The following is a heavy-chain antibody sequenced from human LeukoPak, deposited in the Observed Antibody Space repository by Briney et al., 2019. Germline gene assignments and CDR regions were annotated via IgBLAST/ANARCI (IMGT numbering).Heavy chain of an antibody. V-gene: IGHV1-8*02. CDR2: INPNSGGT. CDR1: GYTVTSYG. Sequence: GASVKVSCKASGYTVTSYGISWVRQAPGQGLEWMGWINPNSGGTNYAQKFQGRVTMTRNTSISTAYMELSSLRSEDTAVYYCARGPLGIGTYYYYYYMDVWGKGTTVTVSS. CDR3: ARGPLGIGTYYYYYYMDV. D-gene: IGHD1/OR15-1a*01. J-gene: IGHJ6*03.